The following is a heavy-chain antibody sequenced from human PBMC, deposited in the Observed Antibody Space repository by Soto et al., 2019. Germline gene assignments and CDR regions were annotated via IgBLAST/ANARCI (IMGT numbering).Heavy chain of an antibody. Sequence: EVQLVESGGGLVQPGRSLRLSCAASGFTFDDYAIHWVRQVPGKGLEWVSGISWNSGSPGYADSVKGRFTISRDNDKNSLYLQMNSLRPEDTALYYCAKDLVRGVTIGRGMDVWGQGTTVIVSS. CDR3: AKDLVRGVTIGRGMDV. V-gene: IGHV3-9*01. D-gene: IGHD3-10*01. CDR1: GFTFDDYA. J-gene: IGHJ6*02. CDR2: ISWNSGSP.